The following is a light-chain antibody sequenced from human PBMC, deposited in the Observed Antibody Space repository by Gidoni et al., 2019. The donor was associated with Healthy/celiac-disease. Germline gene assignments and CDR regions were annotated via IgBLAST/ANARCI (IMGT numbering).Light chain of an antibody. Sequence: DIQMTQSPSSLSASVGDRVTITCQASQDISNYLNWYQQKPGKAPKLLIYDASNLETRVPSRFSGSGSGTDFTFTISSLQPEDIATYYCQQYDNLHTFGGGTKVEIK. V-gene: IGKV1-33*01. CDR3: QQYDNLHT. CDR1: QDISNY. J-gene: IGKJ4*01. CDR2: DAS.